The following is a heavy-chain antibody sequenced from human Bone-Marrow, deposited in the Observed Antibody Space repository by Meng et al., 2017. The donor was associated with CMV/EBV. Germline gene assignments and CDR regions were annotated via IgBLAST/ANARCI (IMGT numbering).Heavy chain of an antibody. Sequence: GESLKISCAASGFTFSSYAMSWVRQAPGKGLQWVAVIYSGDGTTYYADSVKGRFTISRDNSKNTLYLQLNSLRAEDTAVYYCARWGTHSQQKTSWYPSRPGFDCWGQGSLVTVSS. CDR1: GFTFSSYA. D-gene: IGHD6-13*01. V-gene: IGHV3-23*03. CDR3: ARWGTHSQQKTSWYPSRPGFDC. CDR2: IYSGDGTT. J-gene: IGHJ4*02.